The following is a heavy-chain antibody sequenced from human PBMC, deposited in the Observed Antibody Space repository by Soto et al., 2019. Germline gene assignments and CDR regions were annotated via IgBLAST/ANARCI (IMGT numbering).Heavy chain of an antibody. CDR3: ATGYCISTSCLNWFDP. CDR2: FDPEDGET. V-gene: IGHV1-24*01. CDR1: GYTLTELY. D-gene: IGHD2-2*01. Sequence: ASVKVSCKVSGYTLTELYMHWVRQAPGKGLEWMGGFDPEDGETIYAQKFQGRVTMTEDTSTDTAYMELSSLRSEDTAVYYCATGYCISTSCLNWFDPWGQGTLVTVSS. J-gene: IGHJ5*02.